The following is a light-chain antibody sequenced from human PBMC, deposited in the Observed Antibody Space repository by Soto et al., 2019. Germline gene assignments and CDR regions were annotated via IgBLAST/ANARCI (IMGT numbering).Light chain of an antibody. CDR2: GAS. V-gene: IGKV3-20*01. J-gene: IGKJ1*01. CDR1: QSFSSNY. CDR3: QQYDRSPRT. Sequence: EIVLTQSPGTLSLSPGERATLSCGASQSFSSNYLAWYQQKPGQAPRLLIYGASNRATGIPDRFSGGGSGTDFTLTISRLEPEDFAVYYCQQYDRSPRTFGQGTKVDIK.